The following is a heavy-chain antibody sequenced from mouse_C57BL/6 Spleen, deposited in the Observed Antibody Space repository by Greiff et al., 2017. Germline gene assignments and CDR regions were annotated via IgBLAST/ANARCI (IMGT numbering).Heavy chain of an antibody. CDR3: ARGPYGSSWGLAY. J-gene: IGHJ3*01. V-gene: IGHV3-6*01. CDR2: ISYDCSN. Sequence: EVKLMESGPGLVKPSQSLSLTCSVTGYPITSGYYWNWIRQFPGNKLVWLGYISYDCSNNYHPYLKNRIPITRDTSKNQFFLKLDSVTTEDTATYYGARGPYGSSWGLAYWGQGTLVTVSA. CDR1: GYPITSGYY. D-gene: IGHD1-1*01.